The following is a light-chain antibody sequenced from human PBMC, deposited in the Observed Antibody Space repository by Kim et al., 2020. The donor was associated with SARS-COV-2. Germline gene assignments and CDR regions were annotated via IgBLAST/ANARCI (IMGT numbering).Light chain of an antibody. CDR2: GKN. Sequence: SSELTQDPAVSVALGQTVRITCQGDSLRKYYASWYQQKPGQAPVLLISGKNNRPSGIPDRFSGSSSGNTASLTIAGAQVEDEADYYCNSRDTSNFVIFGGGTQLTVL. CDR1: SLRKYY. CDR3: NSRDTSNFVI. J-gene: IGLJ2*01. V-gene: IGLV3-19*01.